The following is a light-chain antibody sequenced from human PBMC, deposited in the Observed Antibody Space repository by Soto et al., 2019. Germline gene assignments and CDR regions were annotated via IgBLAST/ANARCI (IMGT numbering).Light chain of an antibody. Sequence: QSALTQPASVSGSLGQSITISCTGTSSDVGGYNYVSWYQQHPGKAPKLMIYEVTNRPSGVSNRFSASKSGNTASLIISGLQAEDEAEYYCSSYSASSTYVVFGGGTKLTVL. CDR2: EVT. V-gene: IGLV2-14*01. CDR3: SSYSASSTYVV. J-gene: IGLJ2*01. CDR1: SSDVGGYNY.